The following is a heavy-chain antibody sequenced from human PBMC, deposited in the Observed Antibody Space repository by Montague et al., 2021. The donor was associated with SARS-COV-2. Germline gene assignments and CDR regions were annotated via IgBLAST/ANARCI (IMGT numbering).Heavy chain of an antibody. CDR2: IYYSGST. V-gene: IGHV4-39*01. CDR1: GVSINNNNDY. J-gene: IGHJ4*02. Sequence: SETLSLTCDVSGVSINNNNDYWGWIRQPPGKGLEWIGIIYYSGSTYYNPSLKSRVTISVDTSKHQFSLWVRSVTAADTAVYYCARHLFSFSDSGTLGYFDYWGQGTLVAVSS. D-gene: IGHD3-10*01. CDR3: ARHLFSFSDSGTLGYFDY.